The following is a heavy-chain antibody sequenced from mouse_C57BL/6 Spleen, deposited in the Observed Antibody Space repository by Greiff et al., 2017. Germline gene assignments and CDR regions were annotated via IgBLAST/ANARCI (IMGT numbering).Heavy chain of an antibody. Sequence: VQLQQSGTVLARPGASVKMSCKTSGYTFTSYWMHWVKQRPGQGLEWIGAIYPGNSDTSYNQKFKGKAKLTAVTSASTAYMELSSLTNEDSAVYYCTIEDYYGSSPAWFAYWGQGTLVTVSA. CDR3: TIEDYYGSSPAWFAY. V-gene: IGHV1-5*01. CDR2: IYPGNSDT. D-gene: IGHD1-1*01. J-gene: IGHJ3*01. CDR1: GYTFTSYW.